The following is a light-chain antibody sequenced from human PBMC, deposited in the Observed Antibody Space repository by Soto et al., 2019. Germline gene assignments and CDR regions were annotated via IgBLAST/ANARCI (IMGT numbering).Light chain of an antibody. CDR3: QQFNNFSWT. J-gene: IGKJ1*01. CDR1: QSISTW. V-gene: IGKV1-5*03. Sequence: DIQMTQSPSTLSASVGDRVTITCRASQSISTWLAWYQQKPGKAPKLLIYKASTLKSGVPSRFSGSGSGTEFTLTISSLQPDDFATYYCQQFNNFSWTFGQGTKVEIK. CDR2: KAS.